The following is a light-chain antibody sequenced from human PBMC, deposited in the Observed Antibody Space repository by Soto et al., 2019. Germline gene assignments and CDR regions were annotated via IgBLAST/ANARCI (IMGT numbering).Light chain of an antibody. CDR1: QDINNY. CDR2: EAS. CDR3: KQCDNLPT. V-gene: IGKV1-33*01. J-gene: IGKJ4*01. Sequence: DIQMTQSPSSLSASVGDRVTITCQASQDINNYLNWYQQKPGKAPKLLIYEASKLETGVPSRFSGSGTGTDFTFTISSLQPEDFATYYCKQCDNLPTFXGGTKVDIK.